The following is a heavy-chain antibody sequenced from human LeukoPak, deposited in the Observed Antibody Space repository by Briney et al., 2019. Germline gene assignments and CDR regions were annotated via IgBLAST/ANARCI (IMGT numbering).Heavy chain of an antibody. CDR1: GGSIRSSSYH. CDR2: IFYSGST. V-gene: IGHV4-39*01. CDR3: ARVATTYFDY. Sequence: SETLSLTCTVSGGSIRSSSYHWGWIRQPPGTGLEWIGSIFYSGSTYYNPSLESRVTISVDTSKNQFSLKLSSVTAADTAVYYCARVATTYFDYWGQGTLVTVSS. J-gene: IGHJ4*02. D-gene: IGHD5-12*01.